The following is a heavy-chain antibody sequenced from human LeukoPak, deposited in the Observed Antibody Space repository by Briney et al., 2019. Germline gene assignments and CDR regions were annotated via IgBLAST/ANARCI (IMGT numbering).Heavy chain of an antibody. CDR1: GGPLSTYT. D-gene: IGHD3-10*01. CDR2: IYHGGTT. CDR3: ARDKSVGSGMQY. Sequence: PSETLSLTCSVSGGPLSTYTWSWVRQSPGKGLEWIGYIYHGGTTNYSPSLKSRATISAPTARNQFCLRLRSMTAADTAIYYCARDKSVGSGMQYWGQGTLVSVSS. J-gene: IGHJ4*02. V-gene: IGHV4-59*01.